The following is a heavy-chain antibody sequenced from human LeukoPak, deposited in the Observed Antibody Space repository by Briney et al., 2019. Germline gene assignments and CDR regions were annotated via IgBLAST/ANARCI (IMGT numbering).Heavy chain of an antibody. CDR2: IHYRGTT. J-gene: IGHJ4*02. D-gene: IGHD4-17*01. V-gene: IGHV4-31*03. Sequence: SQTLSLTCSVSGDSMNSGLSYWGWIRQHPEKGLEWIGYIHYRGTTFYSPSLKSRVSISIDTSKKQFSLKLTSVSVADTGIYYCARAFDYGDYEALDLWGQGTLVTVSS. CDR3: ARAFDYGDYEALDL. CDR1: GDSMNSGLSY.